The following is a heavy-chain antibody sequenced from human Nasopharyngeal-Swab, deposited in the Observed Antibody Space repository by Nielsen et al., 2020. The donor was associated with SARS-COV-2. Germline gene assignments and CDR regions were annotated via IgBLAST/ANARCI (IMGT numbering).Heavy chain of an antibody. D-gene: IGHD3-9*01. Sequence: GESLKISCAASGFSVSSNYMSWVRQAPGKGLEWVSVIYSGGNTYYADYVKGRFTISRDNSTNTLYLQMNSLRAEDTDVYYCARAGTYYDILTGYYKGGMHYWGQGTLVTVSS. J-gene: IGHJ4*02. CDR2: IYSGGNT. V-gene: IGHV3-66*01. CDR3: ARAGTYYDILTGYYKGGMHY. CDR1: GFSVSSNY.